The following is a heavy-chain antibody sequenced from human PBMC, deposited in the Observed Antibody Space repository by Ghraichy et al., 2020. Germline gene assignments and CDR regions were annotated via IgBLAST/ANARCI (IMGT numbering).Heavy chain of an antibody. CDR2: IRGDGRST. CDR1: GFTFSGYW. CDR3: VRGTSDWKGMDY. Sequence: GGSLRLSCAASGFTFSGYWMHLVRQAPGKGLLWVSNIRGDGRSTNYADSVKGRFTISRDNAKNTVYMEMNSLRGEDTAVYYCVRGTSDWKGMDYWGQGTLVTVSS. D-gene: IGHD6-19*01. V-gene: IGHV3-74*01. J-gene: IGHJ4*02.